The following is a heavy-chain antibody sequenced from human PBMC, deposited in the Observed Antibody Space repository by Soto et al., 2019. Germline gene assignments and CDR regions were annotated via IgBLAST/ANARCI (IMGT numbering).Heavy chain of an antibody. CDR1: GFTFSSYA. J-gene: IGHJ6*02. V-gene: IGHV3-30-3*01. CDR2: ISYEGSNK. D-gene: IGHD2-21*02. CDR3: ARGRKNIVVVTAILTYYYGMDV. Sequence: QVQLVESGGGVVQPGRSLSLSCAASGFTFSSYAMHWVRQAPGKGLEWVAVISYEGSNKYYADSVKSRFTISRDNSKNTLYLQMNSLRAEDTAVYYCARGRKNIVVVTAILTYYYGMDVWGQGTTVTVSS.